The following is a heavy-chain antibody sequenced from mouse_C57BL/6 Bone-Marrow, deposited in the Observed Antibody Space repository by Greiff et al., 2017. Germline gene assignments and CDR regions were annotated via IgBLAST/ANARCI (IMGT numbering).Heavy chain of an antibody. CDR1: GYTFTSYW. CDR2: IYPSDSET. V-gene: IGHV1-61*01. CDR3: ARWGRDPDY. Sequence: QVQLQQPGAELVRPGSSVKLSCKASGYTFTSYWMDWVKQRPGQGLEWIGNIYPSDSETHYNQKFKDKATLTVDKSSSTAYMQLSSLTSEDSAVYYCARWGRDPDYWGQGTTLTVSS. J-gene: IGHJ2*01.